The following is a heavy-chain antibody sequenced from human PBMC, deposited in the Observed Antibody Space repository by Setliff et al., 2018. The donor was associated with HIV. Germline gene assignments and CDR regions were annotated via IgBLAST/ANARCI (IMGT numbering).Heavy chain of an antibody. J-gene: IGHJ3*02. D-gene: IGHD3-10*01. CDR3: ARRGDMVRGSTFDI. V-gene: IGHV4-39*01. CDR2: IHYNEKT. Sequence: SETLSLTCTVSGGSASNSRYYWAWIRQPPGKGLEYIGSIHYNEKTYYNPSLKSRVTISIDTSNNQFSLRLSSVTAADTAVYYCARRGDMVRGSTFDIWSQGTMVTVSS. CDR1: GGSASNSRYY.